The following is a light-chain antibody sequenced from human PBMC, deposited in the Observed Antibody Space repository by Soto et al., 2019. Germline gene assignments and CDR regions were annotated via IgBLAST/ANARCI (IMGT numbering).Light chain of an antibody. CDR2: GAS. CDR1: ENVRTF. Sequence: EVVLTQSPATLSLSPGERATLSCRASENVRTFVDWYQQKPGQAPRLLIYGASNRATGIPARFSGSGSGTDFTLTISNLEPEDFATYYCQQSYSTPRTFGQGTKLEIK. J-gene: IGKJ2*02. CDR3: QQSYSTPRT. V-gene: IGKV3-11*01.